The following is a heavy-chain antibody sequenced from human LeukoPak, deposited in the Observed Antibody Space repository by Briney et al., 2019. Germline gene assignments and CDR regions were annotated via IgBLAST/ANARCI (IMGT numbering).Heavy chain of an antibody. CDR3: ARVRPDWYFDL. CDR2: INPSGGST. J-gene: IGHJ2*01. CDR1: GYTFTSYY. V-gene: IGHV1-46*01. Sequence: ASVKVSCKASGYTFTSYYMHWVRQAPGQGLEWMGIINPSGGSTIYAQKFQGRVTMTRDTSTSTVYMELSSLRSEDTAVYYCARVRPDWYFDLWGRGTLVTVSS.